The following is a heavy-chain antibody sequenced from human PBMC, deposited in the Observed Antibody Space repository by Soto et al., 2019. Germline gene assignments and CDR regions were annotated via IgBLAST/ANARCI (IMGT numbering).Heavy chain of an antibody. CDR2: IYYSGST. Sequence: NPSETLSLTCTVSGGSISSGGYYWSWIRQHPGKGLEWIGYIYYSGSTYYNPSLKSRVTISVDTSKNQFSLKLSSVTAADTAVYYCARGTSTNYCSSTSCYWFDPWGQGTLVTVSS. D-gene: IGHD2-2*01. J-gene: IGHJ5*02. CDR1: GGSISSGGYY. CDR3: ARGTSTNYCSSTSCYWFDP. V-gene: IGHV4-31*03.